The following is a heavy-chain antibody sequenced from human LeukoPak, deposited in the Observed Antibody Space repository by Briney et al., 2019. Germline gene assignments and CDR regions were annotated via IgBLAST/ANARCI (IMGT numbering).Heavy chain of an antibody. D-gene: IGHD3-22*01. J-gene: IGHJ4*02. CDR3: AVYDSSGYYYGY. Sequence: SVKVSCKASGGTFSSYATSWVRQAPGQGLEWMGGIIPIFGTANYAQKFQGRVTITTDESTSTAYMEPSSLRSEDTAVYYCAVYDSSGYYYGYWGQGTLVTVSS. CDR1: GGTFSSYA. V-gene: IGHV1-69*05. CDR2: IIPIFGTA.